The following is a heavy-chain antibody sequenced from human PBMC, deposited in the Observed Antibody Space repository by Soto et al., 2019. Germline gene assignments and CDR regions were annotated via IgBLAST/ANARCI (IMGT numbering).Heavy chain of an antibody. CDR1: GGTFSTYA. CDR3: AGGLYSGRHQRYYYYGLDG. J-gene: IGHJ6*02. V-gene: IGHV1-69*13. Sequence: ASVKVSCKAPGGTFSTYAISWLRQAHGQGLEWMGGIIPIFRRANHAQKFQGRVTIPADESTSTAYMELSSLRYEDTAVYYCAGGLYSGRHQRYYYYGLDGWGRGTTVTVSS. CDR2: IIPIFRRA. D-gene: IGHD1-26*01.